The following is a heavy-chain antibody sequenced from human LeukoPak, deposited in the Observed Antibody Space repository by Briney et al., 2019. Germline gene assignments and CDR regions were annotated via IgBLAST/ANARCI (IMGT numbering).Heavy chain of an antibody. CDR1: GGSISSYY. CDR2: IYYSGST. J-gene: IGHJ3*02. CDR3: ARVKSSSWYWAFDI. V-gene: IGHV4-59*01. D-gene: IGHD6-13*01. Sequence: SESLSLTCTVSGGSISSYYWSWIRQPPGKGLEWIGYIYYSGSTNYNPSLKSRVTISVDTSKNQFSLKLSSVTAADTAVYYCARVKSSSWYWAFDIWGQGTMVTVSS.